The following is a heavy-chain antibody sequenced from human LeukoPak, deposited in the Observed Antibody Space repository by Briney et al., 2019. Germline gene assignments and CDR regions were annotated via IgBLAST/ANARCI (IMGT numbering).Heavy chain of an antibody. J-gene: IGHJ4*02. CDR2: IRSKANSYAT. V-gene: IGHV3-73*01. D-gene: IGHD1-14*01. Sequence: GGSLKLSCAASGFTFSGSAMHWVRQASGKGLEWVGRIRSKANSYATAYAASVKGTYTISRDDSKNTAYLQMNSLKTEDTAVYYCIPGGDFDYWGQGTLVTVSS. CDR3: IPGGDFDY. CDR1: GFTFSGSA.